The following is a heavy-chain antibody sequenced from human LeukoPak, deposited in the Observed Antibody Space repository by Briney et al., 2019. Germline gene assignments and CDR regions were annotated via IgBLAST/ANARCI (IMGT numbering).Heavy chain of an antibody. CDR3: ARVSGYSYGHEDY. V-gene: IGHV3-53*01. J-gene: IGHJ4*02. D-gene: IGHD5-18*01. CDR2: IYSGGST. CDR1: GFTVSGNY. Sequence: PGGSLRLSCAASGFTVSGNYMSWVRQAPGRGLEWVSVIYSGGSTYYADSVKGRFTISRDNSKNTLYLQMNSLRAEDTAVYYCARVSGYSYGHEDYWGQGTLVTVSS.